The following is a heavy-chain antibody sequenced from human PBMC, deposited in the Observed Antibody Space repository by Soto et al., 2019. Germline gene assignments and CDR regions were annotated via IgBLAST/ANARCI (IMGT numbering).Heavy chain of an antibody. CDR1: GFTFTNAW. V-gene: IGHV3-15*01. J-gene: IGHJ5*02. CDR2: IKSKSDGGTA. CDR3: TTDGGTCDSVLCWFDP. D-gene: IGHD2-15*01. Sequence: GGSLRLSCAASGFTFTNAWMTWVRQAPGKGLEWVGRIKSKSDGGTADYAAPVKGRFTISRDDSGNTLYLQMNSLKTEDTTVYYCTTDGGTCDSVLCWFDPWGQGTLVTVSS.